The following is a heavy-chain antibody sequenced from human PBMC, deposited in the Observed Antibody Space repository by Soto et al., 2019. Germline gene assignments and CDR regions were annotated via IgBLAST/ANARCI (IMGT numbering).Heavy chain of an antibody. CDR2: IYHSGST. CDR3: ARGSIAAAGSGDWFNP. CDR1: GYSISSGYY. V-gene: IGHV4-38-2*01. J-gene: IGHJ5*02. Sequence: PSETLSLTCAVSGYSISSGYYWGWIRQPPGKGLEWIGSIYHSGSTYYNPSLKSRVTISVDTSKNQFSLKLSSVTAADTAAYYCARGSIAAAGSGDWFNPWGQGTLVTVSS. D-gene: IGHD6-13*01.